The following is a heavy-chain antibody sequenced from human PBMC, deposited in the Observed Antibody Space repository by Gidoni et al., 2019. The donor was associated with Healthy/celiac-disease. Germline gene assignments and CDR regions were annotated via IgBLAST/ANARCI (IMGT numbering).Heavy chain of an antibody. D-gene: IGHD3-3*01. J-gene: IGHJ5*02. V-gene: IGHV4-34*01. CDR3: ARGGFTIFGVVITSRGKNWFDP. CDR2: INHSGST. CDR1: GGSFSGYY. Sequence: QVQLQQWGAGLLKPSETLSLTCAVYGGSFSGYYWSWIRQPPGKGLEWIGEINHSGSTNYNPSLKSRVTISVDTSKNQFSLKLSSVTAADTAVYYCARGGFTIFGVVITSRGKNWFDPWGQGTLVTVSS.